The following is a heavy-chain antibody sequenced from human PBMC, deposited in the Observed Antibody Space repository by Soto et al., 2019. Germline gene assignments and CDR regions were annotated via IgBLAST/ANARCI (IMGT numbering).Heavy chain of an antibody. CDR3: ARDTSEMYRSSSAFLESYGIDV. CDR2: INPNSGGT. V-gene: IGHV1-2*04. CDR1: GYTFTGYY. J-gene: IGHJ6*02. D-gene: IGHD6-6*01. Sequence: ASVKVCCKASGYTFTGYYMHWVRQAPGQGLEWMGWINPNSGGTNYAQKFQGWVTMTRDTSISTAYMELSRLRSDDTAVYYCARDTSEMYRSSSAFLESYGIDVWGQRTTVTVSS.